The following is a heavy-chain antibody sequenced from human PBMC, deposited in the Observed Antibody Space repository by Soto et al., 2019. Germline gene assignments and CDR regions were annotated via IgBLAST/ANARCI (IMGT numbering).Heavy chain of an antibody. CDR2: ISYDGSNK. CDR1: GFTFSSYG. Sequence: PGGSLRLSCAASGFTFSSYGMHWVRQAPGKGLEWVAVISYDGSNKYYADSVKGRFTISRDNSKNTLYLQMNSLRAEDTAVYYCAKDRAPGTAAGVYGMDVWGQGTTVTVSS. J-gene: IGHJ6*02. D-gene: IGHD6-13*01. V-gene: IGHV3-30*18. CDR3: AKDRAPGTAAGVYGMDV.